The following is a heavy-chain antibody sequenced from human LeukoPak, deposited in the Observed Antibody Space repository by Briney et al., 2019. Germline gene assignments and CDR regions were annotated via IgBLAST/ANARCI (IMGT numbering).Heavy chain of an antibody. D-gene: IGHD3-22*01. CDR1: RGSISGGGYY. CDR2: IFYSGST. J-gene: IGHJ4*02. CDR3: ASGQIAHSSGYSGY. V-gene: IGHV4-39*07. Sequence: SETLSLTCTVSRGSISGGGYYWGWIRQPPGKGLEWIGIIFYSGSTYYSPSLKSRVTISADTSKNQVSLTLTSVTAADTAVYYCASGQIAHSSGYSGYWGQGTLVTVSS.